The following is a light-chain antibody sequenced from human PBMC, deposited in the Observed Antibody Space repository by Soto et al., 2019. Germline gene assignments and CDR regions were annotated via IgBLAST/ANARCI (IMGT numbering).Light chain of an antibody. V-gene: IGKV1-9*01. CDR1: QGISSY. CDR2: AAS. Sequence: DIQLTQSPSFLSASVGDRVTITCRASQGISSYLAWYQQKPGKAPKILIYAASTLQSGVPSRFSGSGSGTEFTLPISSLQPEDFATYYCQQLNSYPSITFGQGTRLEIK. J-gene: IGKJ5*01. CDR3: QQLNSYPSIT.